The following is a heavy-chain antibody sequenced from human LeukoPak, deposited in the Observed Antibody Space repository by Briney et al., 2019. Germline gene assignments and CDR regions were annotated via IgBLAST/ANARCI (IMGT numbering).Heavy chain of an antibody. J-gene: IGHJ4*02. D-gene: IGHD3-3*01. CDR1: GFTFSSYS. CDR2: ISSSSSYI. Sequence: GGSLRLSCAASGFTFSSYSMNWVRQAPGKGLEWVSSISSSSSYIYYADSVKGRFTISRGNAKNSLYLQMNSLRAEDTAVYYCAKSGYSPYYFDYWGQGTLVTVSS. CDR3: AKSGYSPYYFDY. V-gene: IGHV3-21*01.